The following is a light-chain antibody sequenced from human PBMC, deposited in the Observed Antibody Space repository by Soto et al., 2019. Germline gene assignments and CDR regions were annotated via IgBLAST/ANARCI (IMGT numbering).Light chain of an antibody. Sequence: DIQMTQSPSSLFASVGDRVTVTCRASQNINNFLNWYHQKPGKAPKLLIYGTSSLQSGVPSRFSGGGSGTTFTLTINRVHPEDFGIYYCQQSHSSHRTFGQGTTV. CDR3: QQSHSSHRT. V-gene: IGKV1-39*01. CDR2: GTS. J-gene: IGKJ1*01. CDR1: QNINNF.